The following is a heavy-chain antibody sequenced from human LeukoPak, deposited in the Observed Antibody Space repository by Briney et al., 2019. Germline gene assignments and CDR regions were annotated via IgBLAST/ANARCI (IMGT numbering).Heavy chain of an antibody. CDR1: DSSFSTYW. D-gene: IGHD1-26*01. V-gene: IGHV5-51*01. CDR3: ARQLGPVGAAGSDF. Sequence: KPGASLQISCKGSDSSFSTYWIGWVRPLPGKGLEWMGIIYPGDSDTRYSPSFQGQVTISADKSISTAYLQWSSLKASDTAIYYCARQLGPVGAAGSDFWGQGTLVTVSS. CDR2: IYPGDSDT. J-gene: IGHJ4*02.